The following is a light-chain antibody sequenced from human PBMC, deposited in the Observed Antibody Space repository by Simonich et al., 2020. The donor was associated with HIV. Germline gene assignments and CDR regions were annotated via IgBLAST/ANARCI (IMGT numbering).Light chain of an antibody. J-gene: IGKJ1*01. CDR2: DAS. CDR1: QSVTSN. CDR3: QQYGSSPRWT. V-gene: IGKV3D-20*01. Sequence: EIVMTQSPATLSVSPGERATLSCRASQSVTSNLAWYQQKPGLAPRLLIYDASRRATGIPARFSGSGSGTDFTLTISRLEPEDFAVYYCQQYGSSPRWTFGQGTKVEIK.